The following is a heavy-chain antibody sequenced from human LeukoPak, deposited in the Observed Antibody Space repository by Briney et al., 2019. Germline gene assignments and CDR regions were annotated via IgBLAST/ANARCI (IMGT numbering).Heavy chain of an antibody. CDR2: ISYDGSNK. CDR1: GFTFSSYV. D-gene: IGHD2-15*01. J-gene: IGHJ4*02. V-gene: IGHV3-30-3*01. Sequence: PRRSLRLSCAASGFTFSSYVMHWVRQAPGKGLEWVAVISYDGSNKYYADSVKGRFTISRDNSKNTLFLQMNSLRTEDTAVYFCARANWAGIEAPATDYWGQGTLVTVSS. CDR3: ARANWAGIEAPATDY.